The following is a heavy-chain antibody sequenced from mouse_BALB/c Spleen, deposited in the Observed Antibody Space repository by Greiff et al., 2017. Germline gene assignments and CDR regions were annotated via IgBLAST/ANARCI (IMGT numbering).Heavy chain of an antibody. D-gene: IGHD1-1*01. Sequence: EVKLMESGAELVQPGASVKLSCTASGFNIKDTYMHWVKQRPEQGLEWIGRIDPANGNTKYDPKFQGKATITADTSSNTAYLQLSSLTSEDTAVYYCANIYYYGSSYFDYWGQGTSVTVSS. J-gene: IGHJ4*01. CDR1: GFNIKDTY. CDR2: IDPANGNT. V-gene: IGHV14-3*02. CDR3: ANIYYYGSSYFDY.